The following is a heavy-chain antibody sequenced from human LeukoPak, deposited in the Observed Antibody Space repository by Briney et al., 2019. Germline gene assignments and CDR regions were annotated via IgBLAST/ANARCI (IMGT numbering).Heavy chain of an antibody. CDR2: ISYDGSNI. J-gene: IGHJ4*02. CDR1: GFTFSSYA. V-gene: IGHV3-30-3*01. CDR3: AKDRYSYGYGLDY. D-gene: IGHD5-18*01. Sequence: GGSLRLSCAASGFTFSSYAMHWVRQAPGKGLEWVAVISYDGSNIYNADFVKGRFTISRDNSKNTLHLQMNSLRAEDTAVYYCAKDRYSYGYGLDYWGQGTLVTVSS.